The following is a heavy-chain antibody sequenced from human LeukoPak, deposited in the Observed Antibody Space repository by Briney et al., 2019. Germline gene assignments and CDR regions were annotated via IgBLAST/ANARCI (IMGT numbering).Heavy chain of an antibody. D-gene: IGHD2-2*01. V-gene: IGHV4-4*07. J-gene: IGHJ6*02. CDR3: ARDLRYCSSTSCSNYYYYGMDV. CDR1: GGSISSYY. CDR2: IYTSGST. Sequence: NPSETLSLTCTVSGGSISSYYWSWIRQPAGKGLEWIGRIYTSGSTNYNPSLKSRVTMSVDTSKNQFSLKLSSVTAADTAVYYCARDLRYCSSTSCSNYYYYGMDVWGQGTTATVPS.